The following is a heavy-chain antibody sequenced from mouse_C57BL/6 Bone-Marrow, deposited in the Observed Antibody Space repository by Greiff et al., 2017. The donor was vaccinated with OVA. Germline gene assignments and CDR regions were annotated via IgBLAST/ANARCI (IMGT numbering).Heavy chain of an antibody. Sequence: DVQLVESGGDLVKPGGSLKLSCAGSGFTFSSYGMSWVRQTPDKRLEWVATISSGGSYTYYPDSVKGRFTISRDNAKNTLYLQMSSLKSEDTAMYYCARQLGWFAYWGQGTLVTVSA. D-gene: IGHD3-3*01. CDR1: GFTFSSYG. V-gene: IGHV5-6*01. CDR3: ARQLGWFAY. J-gene: IGHJ3*01. CDR2: ISSGGSYT.